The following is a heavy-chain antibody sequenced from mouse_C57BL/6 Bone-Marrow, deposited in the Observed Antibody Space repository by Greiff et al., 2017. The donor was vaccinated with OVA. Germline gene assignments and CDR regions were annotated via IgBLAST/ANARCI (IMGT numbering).Heavy chain of an antibody. J-gene: IGHJ2*01. CDR1: GFTFSSYA. CDR2: ISDGGSYT. CDR3: AREDDGY. D-gene: IGHD2-3*01. V-gene: IGHV5-4*01. Sequence: EVKLMESGGGLVKPGGSLKLSCAASGFTFSSYAMSWVRQTPEKRLAWVATISDGGSYTYYPDNVKGRFTISRDNAKNNLYLQMSHLKSEDTAMYYCAREDDGYWGQGTTLTVSS.